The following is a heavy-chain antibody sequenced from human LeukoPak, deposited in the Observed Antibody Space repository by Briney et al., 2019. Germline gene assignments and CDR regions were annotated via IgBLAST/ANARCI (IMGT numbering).Heavy chain of an antibody. CDR3: ARLLSRVAGFDY. Sequence: GESLKISCKGSGYSFTSYWIGWVRQMPGKGLEWMGIFYSGDSDTRFSAPFQGQVTILADKSIRTAYLQWSSLKASDTAMYYCARLLSRVAGFDYWGQGTLVTVSS. CDR2: FYSGDSDT. J-gene: IGHJ4*02. D-gene: IGHD6-19*01. V-gene: IGHV5-51*01. CDR1: GYSFTSYW.